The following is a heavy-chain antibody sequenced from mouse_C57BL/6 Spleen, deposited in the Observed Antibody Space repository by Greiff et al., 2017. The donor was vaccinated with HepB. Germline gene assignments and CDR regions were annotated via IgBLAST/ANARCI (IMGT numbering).Heavy chain of an antibody. D-gene: IGHD4-1*01. CDR1: GFSLTSYG. J-gene: IGHJ3*01. CDR2: IWSGGST. CDR3: AASNWASWFAY. V-gene: IGHV2-2*01. Sequence: QVHVKQSGPGLVQPSQSLSITCTVSGFSLTSYGVHWVRQSPGKGLEWLGVIWSGGSTDYNAAFISRLSISKDNSKSQVFFKMNSLQADDTAIYYCAASNWASWFAYWGQGTLVTVSA.